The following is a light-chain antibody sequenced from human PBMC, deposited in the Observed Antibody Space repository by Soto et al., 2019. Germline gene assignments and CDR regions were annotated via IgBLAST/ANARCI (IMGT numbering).Light chain of an antibody. CDR2: LGS. Sequence: DIVMTQSPLSLPVTPGEPASICGRCVQIRLNSDGNNYLDWYLQKPGQSPQLLIHLGSNRASGVPDRFSGSGSGTDFTLKISRVEAEDVGVYYCMQALETPVAFGQGTKVDIK. CDR3: MQALETPVA. CDR1: QIRLNSDGNNY. J-gene: IGKJ1*01. V-gene: IGKV2-28*01.